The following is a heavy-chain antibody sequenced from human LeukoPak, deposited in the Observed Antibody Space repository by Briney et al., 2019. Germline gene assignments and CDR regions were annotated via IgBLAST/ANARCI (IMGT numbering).Heavy chain of an antibody. CDR3: ARGGRRLDS. D-gene: IGHD2-15*01. Sequence: GGSLRLSCAASGFTFSLYSMNGVRQAPGKGLEWVSSISSGSDYIFYGDSLKGRFSIPRDNAKNSLYLQMNSLRAEDTAVCYCARGGRRLDSWGQGTLVSVSS. J-gene: IGHJ5*01. V-gene: IGHV3-21*01. CDR2: ISSGSDYI. CDR1: GFTFSLYS.